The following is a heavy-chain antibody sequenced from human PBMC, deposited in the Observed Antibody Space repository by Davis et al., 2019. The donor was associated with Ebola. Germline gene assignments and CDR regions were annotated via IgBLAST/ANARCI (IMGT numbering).Heavy chain of an antibody. CDR3: VTGQLIQAWAVSDH. CDR2: ITTEAEDGAT. CDR1: GFAFKKIW. V-gene: IGHV3-15*07. J-gene: IGHJ4*02. Sequence: ASLKISCSTSGFAFKKIWMNWLRQAPGKGLEWVGRITTEAEDGATDYGAPVKGRFTISRDDSTNSLYLHMENLRTDDTATYYCVTGQLIQAWAVSDHWDQGTLVTVSS. D-gene: IGHD2-21*01.